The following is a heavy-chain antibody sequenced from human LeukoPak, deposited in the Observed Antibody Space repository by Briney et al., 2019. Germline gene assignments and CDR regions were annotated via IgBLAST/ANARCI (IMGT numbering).Heavy chain of an antibody. J-gene: IGHJ3*02. V-gene: IGHV4-59*12. D-gene: IGHD3/OR15-3a*01. CDR2: IFYRGSI. CDR3: ARGVVLGQDDAFDI. CDR1: GGSISNYY. Sequence: SETLSLTCTVSGGSISNYYWSWIRQPPGKGLEWIGYIFYRGSIDHTPSPQSRVTISVDTSKNHLSLRPTSVTAADTAVYFCARGVVLGQDDAFDIWGRGTMVTVSS.